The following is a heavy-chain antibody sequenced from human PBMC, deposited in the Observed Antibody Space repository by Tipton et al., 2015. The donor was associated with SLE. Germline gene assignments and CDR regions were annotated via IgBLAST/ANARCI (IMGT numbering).Heavy chain of an antibody. D-gene: IGHD3-16*01. CDR1: GGSISSYY. CDR3: ASVPGDDAFNI. CDR2: INHSGST. Sequence: TLSLTCTVSGGSISSYYWSWIRQPPGKGLEWIGEINHSGSTNYNPSLKSRVTISVDTSKNQFSLKLSSVTAADTAVYYCASVPGDDAFNIWGQGTMVTVSS. J-gene: IGHJ3*02. V-gene: IGHV4-34*01.